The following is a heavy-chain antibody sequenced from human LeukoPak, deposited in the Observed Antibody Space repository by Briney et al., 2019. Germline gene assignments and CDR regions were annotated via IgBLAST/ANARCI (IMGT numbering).Heavy chain of an antibody. Sequence: SETLSLTCTVSGGSISSYYRSWIRQPPGKGLEWIGYIYYSGSTNYNPSLKSRVTISVDTSKNQFSLKLSSVTAADTAVYYCARVGRVRGVHDYWGQGTLVTVSS. CDR1: GGSISSYY. CDR3: ARVGRVRGVHDY. CDR2: IYYSGST. D-gene: IGHD3-10*01. V-gene: IGHV4-59*01. J-gene: IGHJ4*02.